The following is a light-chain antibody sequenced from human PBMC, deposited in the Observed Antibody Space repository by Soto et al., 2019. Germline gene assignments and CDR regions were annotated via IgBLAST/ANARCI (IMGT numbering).Light chain of an antibody. CDR1: QGIRND. CDR3: LQHNSYPWT. V-gene: IGKV1-17*01. Sequence: DIQMSQFPSCLSSTVEDRVTITCRASQGIRNDLGWYQQKPGKAPKRLIYAASSLQSGVPSRFSGSGSWTEFTLTISSLQPEDFPTYYSLQHNSYPWTFGQGTKVDI. CDR2: AAS. J-gene: IGKJ1*01.